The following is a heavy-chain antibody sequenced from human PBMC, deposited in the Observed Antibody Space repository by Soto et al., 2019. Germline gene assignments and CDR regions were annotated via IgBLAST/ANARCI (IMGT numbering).Heavy chain of an antibody. CDR2: ISSSNRTI. J-gene: IGHJ6*02. Sequence: GGSLRLSCAASGFTFRSYSMNWVRQAPGKGLEWVSYISSSNRTINYADSVKGRFIISRDNAKNSLYLQMHSLRDEDTAIYYCARESIGKLTTGYSRYYYAMDVWGQGTTVTVSS. CDR1: GFTFRSYS. V-gene: IGHV3-48*02. CDR3: ARESIGKLTTGYSRYYYAMDV. D-gene: IGHD4-4*01.